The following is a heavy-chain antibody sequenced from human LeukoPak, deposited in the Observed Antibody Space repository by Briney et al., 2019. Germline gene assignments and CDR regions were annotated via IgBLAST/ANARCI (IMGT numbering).Heavy chain of an antibody. CDR2: IYHSGST. J-gene: IGHJ4*02. CDR1: GYSISSGYY. D-gene: IGHD3-10*01. CDR3: ARSFGGAFDY. V-gene: IGHV4-38-2*01. Sequence: SETLSLTCAVSGYSISSGYYWGWIRQPPGKGLEWIGSIYHSGSTYYNPSLKSRVTISVDTSKNQFSLKLSSVTAADTAVYYCARSFGGAFDYWGQGTLVTVS.